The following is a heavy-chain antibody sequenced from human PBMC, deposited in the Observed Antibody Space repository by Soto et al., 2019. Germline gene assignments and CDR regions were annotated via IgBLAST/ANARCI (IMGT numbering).Heavy chain of an antibody. CDR3: ARGYYSYDGYWYFDL. V-gene: IGHV3-21*01. CDR1: GFIFSACN. CDR2: ISGSSTDV. D-gene: IGHD5-18*01. Sequence: LRLSCAASGFIFSACNIDWVRQAPGKGLEWVSSISGSSTDVYYADSVKGRFTISRDNAKNSLYLQMNGLRAEDTAVYYCARGYYSYDGYWYFDLWGRGTLVTVSS. J-gene: IGHJ2*01.